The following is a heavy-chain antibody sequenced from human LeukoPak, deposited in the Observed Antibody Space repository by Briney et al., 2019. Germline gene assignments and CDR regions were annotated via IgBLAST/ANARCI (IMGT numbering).Heavy chain of an antibody. Sequence: SETLSLTRTVSGGSISSYYWSWIRQPAGKGLEWIGRIYTSGTTHYNPSLKSRVTISVDTSKNQFSLKLSSVTAADTAVYYCARERTMTSFDYWGQGTLVTVSS. V-gene: IGHV4-4*07. CDR1: GGSISSYY. D-gene: IGHD3-22*01. J-gene: IGHJ4*02. CDR3: ARERTMTSFDY. CDR2: IYTSGTT.